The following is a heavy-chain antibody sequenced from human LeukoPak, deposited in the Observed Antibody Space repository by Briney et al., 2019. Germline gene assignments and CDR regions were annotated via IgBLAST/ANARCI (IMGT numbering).Heavy chain of an antibody. Sequence: GGSLRLSCAASGFTFSSYEMNWVRQAPGKGLEWVSYISSSGSTIYYADSVKGRFTISRDNAKNSLYLQMNSLRAEDTAVYYCARDGYSYGDYYYYYMDVWGKGTTVTVSS. V-gene: IGHV3-48*03. CDR1: GFTFSSYE. D-gene: IGHD5-18*01. J-gene: IGHJ6*03. CDR2: ISSSGSTI. CDR3: ARDGYSYGDYYYYYMDV.